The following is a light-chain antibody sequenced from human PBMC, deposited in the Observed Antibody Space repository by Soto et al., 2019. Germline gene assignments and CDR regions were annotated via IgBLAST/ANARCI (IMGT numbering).Light chain of an antibody. CDR3: QQYSRAPLT. CDR2: GAS. V-gene: IGKV3-20*01. J-gene: IGKJ1*01. CDR1: QSIDNNY. Sequence: IVMTHSPVSLSFSPWERATLSWSASQSIDNNYLAWYQQKPGQAPRLVIYGASTRATDIPDRFSASGSGTDFTLTISRLEPEDFAVYYCQQYSRAPLTFGQGTKVDIK.